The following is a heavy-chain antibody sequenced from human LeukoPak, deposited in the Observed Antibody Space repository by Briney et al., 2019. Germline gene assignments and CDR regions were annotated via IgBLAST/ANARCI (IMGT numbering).Heavy chain of an antibody. Sequence: KPSETLSLTCAVYGGSFSGYYWSWIRQPPGKGLEWIGEINHSGSTNYNPSLKSRVTISVDTSKNQFSLKLSSVTAADTAVYYCARFFAYYDFWSGYYFLGYFDYWGQGTLVTVSS. CDR1: GGSFSGYY. J-gene: IGHJ4*02. V-gene: IGHV4-34*01. CDR2: INHSGST. D-gene: IGHD3-3*01. CDR3: ARFFAYYDFWSGYYFLGYFDY.